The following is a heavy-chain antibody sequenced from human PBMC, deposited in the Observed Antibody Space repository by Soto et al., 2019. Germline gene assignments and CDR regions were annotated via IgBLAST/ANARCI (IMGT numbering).Heavy chain of an antibody. CDR1: GETYTSNY. Sequence: CKSSGETYTSNYIHWVRHETRQGLEWMGIINPSGGRTNYAQKFQGRVTITADESTSTAYMELSSLRSEDTAVYYCGVPIWGSYRLRNHGLDVWGQAPAV. V-gene: IGHV1-46*01. D-gene: IGHD3-16*02. J-gene: IGHJ6*02. CDR3: GVPIWGSYRLRNHGLDV. CDR2: INPSGGRT.